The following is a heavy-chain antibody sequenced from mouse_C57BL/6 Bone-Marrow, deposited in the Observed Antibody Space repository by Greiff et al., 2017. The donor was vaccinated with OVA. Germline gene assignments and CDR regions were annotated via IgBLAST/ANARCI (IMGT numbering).Heavy chain of an antibody. D-gene: IGHD2-4*01. Sequence: QVQLQQPGAELVKPGASVKLSCKASGYTFTSYWMHWVKQRPGQGLEWIGMIHPNSGSTNYNEKFKSKATLTVDKSSSTAYMQLSSLTSEDSAVYYCARPYDDDRDYNAMDYWGQGTSVTVSS. CDR1: GYTFTSYW. CDR3: ARPYDDDRDYNAMDY. CDR2: IHPNSGST. J-gene: IGHJ4*01. V-gene: IGHV1-64*01.